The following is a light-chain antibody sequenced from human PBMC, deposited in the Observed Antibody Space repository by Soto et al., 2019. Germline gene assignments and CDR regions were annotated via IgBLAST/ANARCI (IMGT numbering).Light chain of an antibody. CDR1: QSVSNNY. J-gene: IGKJ1*01. V-gene: IGKV3-20*01. CDR2: GAY. Sequence: EIVLTQSPGTLSLSPGERATLSCRASQSVSNNYLAWYQQKPGQAPRLLIYGAYSRATGIPDRFNGSGSGTDFTLTISRLEPEDFAVYYCQQYGSSPRTFGHGTKVEIK. CDR3: QQYGSSPRT.